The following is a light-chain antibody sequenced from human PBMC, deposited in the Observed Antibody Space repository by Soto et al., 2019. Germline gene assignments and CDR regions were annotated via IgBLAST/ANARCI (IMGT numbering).Light chain of an antibody. Sequence: DIQMTQSPSTLSASVGDRVTITCRASQSINTWLAWYQQKPGTVPKLLIYEASTLESGVPSRFSGSRSGTEFTLTVGSLQPDDFATYYCQQYNDSFRYTFGQGTKLEIK. V-gene: IGKV1-5*03. CDR2: EAS. CDR1: QSINTW. CDR3: QQYNDSFRYT. J-gene: IGKJ2*01.